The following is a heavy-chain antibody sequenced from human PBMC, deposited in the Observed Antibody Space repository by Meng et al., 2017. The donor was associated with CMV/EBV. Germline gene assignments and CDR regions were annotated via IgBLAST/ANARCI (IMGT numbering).Heavy chain of an antibody. CDR3: ARVLYSSSWYFVDYYYYYGMDV. D-gene: IGHD6-13*01. CDR2: IKQDGSEK. CDR1: GFTFSSYW. V-gene: IGHV3-7*01. Sequence: GGSLRLSCAASGFTFSSYWMSWVRQAPGKGLEWVANIKQDGSEKYYVDSVKGRFTISRDNAKNSLYLQMNSLRAEDTAVYYCARVLYSSSWYFVDYYYYYGMDVWGQGTTDTVSS. J-gene: IGHJ6*02.